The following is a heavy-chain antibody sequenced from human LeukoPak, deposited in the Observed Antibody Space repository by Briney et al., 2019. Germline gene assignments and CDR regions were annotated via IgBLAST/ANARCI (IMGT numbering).Heavy chain of an antibody. Sequence: GEPLRISCKGSGYTFTSYWITWVRQMPGKGLEWMGRIEPSDSYTNYSPSFQGHVTISADKSISTAYLQWSSLKASDTAMYYCARGYSGYDAVDYWGQGTLVTVSS. J-gene: IGHJ4*02. D-gene: IGHD5-12*01. CDR3: ARGYSGYDAVDY. CDR2: IEPSDSYT. CDR1: GYTFTSYW. V-gene: IGHV5-10-1*01.